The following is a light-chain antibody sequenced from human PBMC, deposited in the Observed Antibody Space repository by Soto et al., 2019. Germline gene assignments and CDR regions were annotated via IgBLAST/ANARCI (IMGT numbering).Light chain of an antibody. CDR2: RDI. CDR3: QVYDSTTVV. Sequence: SYELTQSLSVSVALGQTAKITCGGNNIGSKNVHWYQQRPGQAPILVIYRDINRPSGIPERFSGSNSGNTATLTISRAQSVDESDYYCQVYDSTTVVFGGGTQLTVL. J-gene: IGLJ3*02. CDR1: NIGSKN. V-gene: IGLV3-9*01.